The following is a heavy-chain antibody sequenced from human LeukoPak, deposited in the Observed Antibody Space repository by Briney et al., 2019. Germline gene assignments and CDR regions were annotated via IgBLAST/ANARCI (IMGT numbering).Heavy chain of an antibody. J-gene: IGHJ4*02. CDR3: ARGGYYYDSSGYSHLPDY. Sequence: SVKVSCKASGGTFSSYAFSWVRQAPGQGLEWMGGIIPIVGTTSYAQMFQGRVTITADESTSTAYMELSSLRSEDTAVYYCARGGYYYDSSGYSHLPDYWGQGTLVTVSA. CDR2: IIPIVGTT. D-gene: IGHD3-22*01. CDR1: GGTFSSYA. V-gene: IGHV1-69*13.